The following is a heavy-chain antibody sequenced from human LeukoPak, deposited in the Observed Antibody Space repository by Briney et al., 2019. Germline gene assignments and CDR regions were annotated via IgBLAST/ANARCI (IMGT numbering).Heavy chain of an antibody. D-gene: IGHD3-10*01. Sequence: SETLSLTCAVYGGSFSGYYWSWIRQPPGKGLEWIGEINHSGSTNYNPSLKSRVTISVDTSKNQFSPELSSVTAADTAVYYCARGGVVYYYGSGSYNYWGQGTLVTVSS. CDR1: GGSFSGYY. CDR2: INHSGST. CDR3: ARGGVVYYYGSGSYNY. V-gene: IGHV4-34*01. J-gene: IGHJ4*02.